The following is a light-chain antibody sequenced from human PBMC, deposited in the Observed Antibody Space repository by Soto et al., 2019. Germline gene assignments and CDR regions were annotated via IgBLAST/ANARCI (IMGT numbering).Light chain of an antibody. CDR1: QSVSSSY. CDR2: GAS. V-gene: IGKV3-20*01. CDR3: PHYGSSPIFT. J-gene: IGKJ3*01. Sequence: EIVLTQSPGTLSLSPGERATLSCRASQSVSSSYLAWYQQKPGQAPRLLIYGASSRATGIPDRFSGSGSGTDFTLTISRLEPEDFAVYYCPHYGSSPIFTFGPGTKVDIK.